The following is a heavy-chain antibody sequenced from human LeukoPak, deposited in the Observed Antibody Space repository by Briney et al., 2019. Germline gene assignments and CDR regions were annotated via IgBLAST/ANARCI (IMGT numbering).Heavy chain of an antibody. CDR3: ASIPPPGIAHN. CDR2: IYTSGST. V-gene: IGHV4-61*02. D-gene: IGHD6-13*01. J-gene: IGHJ4*02. CDR1: GGSISSGSYY. Sequence: TLSLTCTVSGGSISSGSYYWSWIRQPAGKGLEWIGRIYTSGSTNYNPSLKSRVTISVDTSKNQFSLKLSSVTAADTAVYYCASIPPPGIAHNWGQGTLVTVSP.